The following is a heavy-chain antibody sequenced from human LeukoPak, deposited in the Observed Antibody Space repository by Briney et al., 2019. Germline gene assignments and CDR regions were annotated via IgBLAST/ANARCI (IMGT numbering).Heavy chain of an antibody. V-gene: IGHV1-8*01. CDR3: AAGIAVAGVDMIENWFDP. CDR1: XYTFTIYD. D-gene: IGHD6-19*01. Sequence: VRVSCTXSXYTFTIYDINWVRQAPGQGGGWVGWMNANSRNTAYSQKFQVTVTMTSTTSIITAYMELSSLRSEDTAVYYCAAGIAVAGVDMIENWFDPWGQGTLVTVSS. J-gene: IGHJ5*02. CDR2: MNANSRNT.